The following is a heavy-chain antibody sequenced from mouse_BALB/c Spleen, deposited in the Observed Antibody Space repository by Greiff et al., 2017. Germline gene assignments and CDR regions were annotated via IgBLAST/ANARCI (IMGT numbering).Heavy chain of an antibody. Sequence: QVQLQQSGAELVRPGTSVKVSCKASGYAFTNYLIEWVKQRPGQGLEWIGVINPGSGGTNYNEKFKGKATLTADKSSSTAYMQLSSLTSDDSAVYFCARCDYDGAMDYWGQGTSVTVSS. CDR1: GYAFTNYL. CDR2: INPGSGGT. D-gene: IGHD2-4*01. CDR3: ARCDYDGAMDY. J-gene: IGHJ4*01. V-gene: IGHV1-54*01.